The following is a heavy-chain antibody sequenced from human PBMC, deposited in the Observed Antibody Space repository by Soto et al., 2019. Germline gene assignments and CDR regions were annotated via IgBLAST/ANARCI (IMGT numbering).Heavy chain of an antibody. CDR1: GGSISSGDYY. J-gene: IGHJ5*02. Sequence: PSETLSLTCTVSGGSISSGDYYWSWIRQPPGKGLEWIGYIYYSGSTYYNPSLKSRATISVDTSKDQFSLKLSSVTAADTAVYYCAREQENYDSSGYYSSRFDPWGQGTLVTVSS. CDR3: AREQENYDSSGYYSSRFDP. V-gene: IGHV4-30-4*01. D-gene: IGHD3-22*01. CDR2: IYYSGST.